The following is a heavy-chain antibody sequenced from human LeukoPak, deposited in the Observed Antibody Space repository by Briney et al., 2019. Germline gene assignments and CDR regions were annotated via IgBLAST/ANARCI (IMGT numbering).Heavy chain of an antibody. J-gene: IGHJ4*02. CDR3: AREDTSGLYYIDF. D-gene: IGHD5-18*01. Sequence: GGSLRLSCAASGVSFTSDRMNWVRQAPGKGLEWISYISSSGRTIYYADSVEGRFTISRDNAKKSLYLQMNNLRAEDTAVYYCAREDTSGLYYIDFWGQGTLVTVSS. V-gene: IGHV3-48*01. CDR2: ISSSGRTI. CDR1: GVSFTSDR.